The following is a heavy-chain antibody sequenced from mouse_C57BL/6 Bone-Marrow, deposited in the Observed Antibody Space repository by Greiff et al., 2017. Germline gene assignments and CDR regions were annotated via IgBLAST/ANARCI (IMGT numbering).Heavy chain of an antibody. CDR2: INPNNGGT. CDR3: ASTDYDGAWFAY. J-gene: IGHJ3*01. CDR1: GYTFTDYN. Sequence: SGPELVKPGASVKMSCKASGYTFTDYNMHWVKQSHGKSLEWIGYINPNNGGTSYNQKFKGKATLTVNKSSSTAYMELRSLTSEDSAVYYCASTDYDGAWFAYWGQGTLVTVSA. D-gene: IGHD2-4*01. V-gene: IGHV1-22*01.